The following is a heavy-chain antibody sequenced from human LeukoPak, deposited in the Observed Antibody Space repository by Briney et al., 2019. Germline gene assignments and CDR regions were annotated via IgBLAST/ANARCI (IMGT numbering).Heavy chain of an antibody. CDR2: IYYSGRT. CDR1: GGSISRGTYY. V-gene: IGHV4-39*01. J-gene: IGHJ6*03. CDR3: ARHVYSYGFYYYYYYMDV. D-gene: IGHD5-18*01. Sequence: SETLSLTCTVSGGSISRGTYYWGWIRQPPGKGLEWIGSIYYSGRTYYNPSLKSRVTISVETSENQFSLKLSSVTAADTAVYDCARHVYSYGFYYYYYYMDVWGKGTTVTVSS.